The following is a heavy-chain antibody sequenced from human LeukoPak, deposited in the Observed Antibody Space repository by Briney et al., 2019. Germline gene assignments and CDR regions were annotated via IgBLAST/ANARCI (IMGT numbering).Heavy chain of an antibody. CDR1: GGSFSGYY. CDR2: INHSGST. CDR3: ARHPGADFWSGYYIHPLYFDY. D-gene: IGHD3-3*01. V-gene: IGHV4-34*01. J-gene: IGHJ4*02. Sequence: SETLSLTCAVYGGSFSGYYWSWIRQPPGKGLEWIGEINHSGSTNYNPSLKSRVTISVDTSKNQFSLKLTSVTAADTAVYYCARHPGADFWSGYYIHPLYFDYWGQGTLVTVSS.